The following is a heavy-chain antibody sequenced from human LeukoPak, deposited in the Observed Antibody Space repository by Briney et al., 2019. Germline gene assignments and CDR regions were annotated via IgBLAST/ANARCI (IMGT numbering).Heavy chain of an antibody. V-gene: IGHV4-59*08. CDR3: ARHARGVIDY. J-gene: IGHJ4*02. Sequence: SDTLSLTCTVSGGSISSYYWSWIRQPPWPGLEWIGYIYYSGSTNYNPSLKSRVTISVDTSKNQFSLKLSSVTAADTAVYYCARHARGVIDYWGQGTLVTVSS. CDR2: IYYSGST. CDR1: GGSISSYY. D-gene: IGHD3-10*01.